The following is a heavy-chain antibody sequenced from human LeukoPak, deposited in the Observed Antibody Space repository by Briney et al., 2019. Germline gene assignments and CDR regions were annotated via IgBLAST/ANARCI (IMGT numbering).Heavy chain of an antibody. CDR1: VYTLTEVS. CDR2: FDFEDGET. J-gene: IGHJ5*02. V-gene: IGHV1-24*01. Sequence: ASVKVSCKVSVYTLTEVSMHWVRQAPGKGLEWMGSFDFEDGETIYAQKFKGRVTMTEETSTDTAYMELSSLRSEDTAVHYCATDRSHHLGYCSSTSRLDSWFDPWGQGTLVPVSS. CDR3: ATDRSHHLGYCSSTSRLDSWFDP. D-gene: IGHD2-2*01.